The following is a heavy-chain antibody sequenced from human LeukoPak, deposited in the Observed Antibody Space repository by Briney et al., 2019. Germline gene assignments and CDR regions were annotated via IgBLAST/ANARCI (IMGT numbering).Heavy chain of an antibody. CDR1: GFTFSSYG. CDR3: AKDRIASPPQGRFNP. D-gene: IGHD6-6*01. Sequence: GGSLRLSCAASGFTFSSYGMHWVRQAPGKGLEWVSAISGSGDSTYYADSVKGRFTISRDNSQNTLYLQMNSLGAEDTAIYYCAKDRIASPPQGRFNPWGQGTLVTVSS. CDR2: ISGSGDST. J-gene: IGHJ5*02. V-gene: IGHV3-23*01.